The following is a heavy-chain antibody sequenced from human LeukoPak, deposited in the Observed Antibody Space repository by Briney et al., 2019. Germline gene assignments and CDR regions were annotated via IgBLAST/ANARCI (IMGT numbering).Heavy chain of an antibody. J-gene: IGHJ5*01. V-gene: IGHV4-59*01. CDR3: ARHFSSGWSDS. Sequence: SGALSLTCTVSGASISSYYWSWIRQPPGKGLEWIGYISYTGNSYYNPSLQSRVTISVDTSKNQFSLRLSSVTAADTAVYYCARHFSSGWSDSWGQGALVTVPS. D-gene: IGHD6-19*01. CDR2: ISYTGNS. CDR1: GASISSYY.